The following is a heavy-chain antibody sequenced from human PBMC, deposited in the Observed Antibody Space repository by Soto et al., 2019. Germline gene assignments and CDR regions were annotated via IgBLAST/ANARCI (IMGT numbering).Heavy chain of an antibody. CDR1: GYSFTSYW. CDR2: IYPGDSDT. V-gene: IGHV5-51*01. J-gene: IGHJ3*02. Sequence: GESLKISCNGSGYSFTSYWIGWVRQMPGKGLEWMGIIYPGDSDTRYSPSFQGQVTISADKSISTAYLQWSSLEAADTAVFYCVTYYYLGALEAVDILGQGTMVTVS. CDR3: VTYYYLGALEAVDI. D-gene: IGHD3-10*01.